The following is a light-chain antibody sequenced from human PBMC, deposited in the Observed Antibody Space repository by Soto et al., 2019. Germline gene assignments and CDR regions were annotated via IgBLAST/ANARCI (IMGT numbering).Light chain of an antibody. CDR2: EVS. Sequence: QSALTQPPSASGSPGQSVTISCTGTASDVGGYNYVSWYQHHPGKAPKLMVYEVSKRPSGVPDRFSGSKSGNTASLTVSGLQAEDEADYYCSSYAGSTNWGVFGTGTKLTVL. CDR3: SSYAGSTNWGV. J-gene: IGLJ1*01. V-gene: IGLV2-8*01. CDR1: ASDVGGYNY.